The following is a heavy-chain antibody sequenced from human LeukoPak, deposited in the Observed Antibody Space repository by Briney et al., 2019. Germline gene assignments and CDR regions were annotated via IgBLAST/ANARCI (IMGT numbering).Heavy chain of an antibody. CDR2: IFRTGST. CDR1: GGSIGSSSYY. V-gene: IGHV4-39*02. Sequence: SETLSLTCSVSGGSIGSSSYYWGWIRRPPGKGLEWIGSIFRTGSTYYSASLKSRVSISVDTSKNHIALKVTSVTAADTAVYFCARIRTYGDYGWGNYYYYMDVWGKGTTVTVSS. D-gene: IGHD4-17*01. J-gene: IGHJ6*03. CDR3: ARIRTYGDYGWGNYYYYMDV.